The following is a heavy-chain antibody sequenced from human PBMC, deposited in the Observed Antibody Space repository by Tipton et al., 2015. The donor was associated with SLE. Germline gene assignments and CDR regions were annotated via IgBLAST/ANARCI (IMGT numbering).Heavy chain of an antibody. CDR3: ARNAYYDFWSGYHGFDP. CDR2: IYYSGST. D-gene: IGHD3-3*01. CDR1: GGSISSYY. Sequence: TLSLTCTVSGGSISSYYWSWIRQLPGKGLEWIGCIYYSGSTNYNPSLKSRVTISVDTSKNQFSLKLSSVTAADTAVYYCARNAYYDFWSGYHGFDPWGQGTLVTVSS. V-gene: IGHV4-59*01. J-gene: IGHJ5*02.